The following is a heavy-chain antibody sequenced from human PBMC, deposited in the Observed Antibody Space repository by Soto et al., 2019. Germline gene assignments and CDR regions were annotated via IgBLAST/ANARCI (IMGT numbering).Heavy chain of an antibody. J-gene: IGHJ4*02. CDR1: GGSVSSGSYY. V-gene: IGHV4-61*01. D-gene: IGHD2-2*01. CDR3: AGRCDGTNCLAHFDY. Sequence: SETLSLTCTVSGGSVSSGSYYWSWIRQPPGKGLEWIGYIYYSGSTNYNPSLKSRVTISVDTSKNQFSLKLSSVTAADTAVYYCAGRCDGTNCLAHFDYWGQGTLVTVSS. CDR2: IYYSGST.